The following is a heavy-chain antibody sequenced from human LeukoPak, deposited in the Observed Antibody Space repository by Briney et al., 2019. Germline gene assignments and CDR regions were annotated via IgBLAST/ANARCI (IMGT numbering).Heavy chain of an antibody. V-gene: IGHV4-59*08. J-gene: IGHJ4*02. D-gene: IGHD2-15*01. CDR3: ARLGYCSGGSCSPYFDY. CDR2: IYYSGST. CDR1: GGSISGYY. Sequence: SETLSLTCTVSGGSISGYYWSWIRQPPGKGLEWIGYIYYSGSTNYNPSLKSRVTISVDTSKNQFSLKLSSVTAADTAVYYCARLGYCSGGSCSPYFDYWGQGTLVTVSS.